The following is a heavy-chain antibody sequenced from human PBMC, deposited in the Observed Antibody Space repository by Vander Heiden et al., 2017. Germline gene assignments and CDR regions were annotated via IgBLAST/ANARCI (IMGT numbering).Heavy chain of an antibody. CDR2: IRTNGGHT. D-gene: IGHD3-16*01. CDR1: GFTFITYA. V-gene: IGHV3-64*01. CDR3: ARGGGDGYPTMDV. J-gene: IGHJ6*02. Sequence: EVHLLESGGGLVQPGGSLRLSCAASGFTFITYAFHWVRQAPGKGLEYVSSIRTNGGHTSYANSVQGRFIISRDNSKNTVFLQMGSLRPEDMAVYYCARGGGDGYPTMDVWGQGTTVTVSS.